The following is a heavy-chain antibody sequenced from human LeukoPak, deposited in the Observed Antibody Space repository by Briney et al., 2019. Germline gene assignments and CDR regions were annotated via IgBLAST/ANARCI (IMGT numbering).Heavy chain of an antibody. CDR2: ISYDGSKK. V-gene: IGHV3-30*18. J-gene: IGHJ3*02. CDR3: AKEPRDSNGNWNAFEI. Sequence: GGSLRLSCAASGFTFSSYGMHWVRQAPGKGLEWAAAISYDGSKKYYADSVKGRFTIPRDSSKNTLYLQIDSLRPEDTAVYYCAKEPRDSNGNWNAFEIWGQGTKVIVSS. CDR1: GFTFSSYG. D-gene: IGHD3-22*01.